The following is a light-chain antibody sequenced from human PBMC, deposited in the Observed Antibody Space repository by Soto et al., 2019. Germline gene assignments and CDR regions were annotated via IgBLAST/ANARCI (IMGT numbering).Light chain of an antibody. Sequence: FMLTQPHSVSGSPGQSVTISCTRSSGSIASNYVQWYQQRPGSSPTTVIYEDNHSPSGVPDRFSGSIDSSSNSASLTISVLKTEDEDDYYCQSYDSSNVVFGGGTKLTVL. CDR3: QSYDSSNVV. CDR2: EDN. V-gene: IGLV6-57*01. CDR1: SGSIASNY. J-gene: IGLJ2*01.